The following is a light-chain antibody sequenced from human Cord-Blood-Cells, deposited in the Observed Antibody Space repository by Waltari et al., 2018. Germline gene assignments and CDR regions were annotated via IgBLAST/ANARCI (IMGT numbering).Light chain of an antibody. CDR3: QAWDSSTGV. V-gene: IGLV3-1*01. CDR2: QDS. Sequence: SYELTQPPSVSVSPGQTASLTCSGANLGDKYACWYQQKPGQSLVLVIYQDSKRPSGIPERFSGSNSGNTATLTISGTQAMDEADYYCQAWDSSTGVFGTGTKVTVL. CDR1: NLGDKY. J-gene: IGLJ1*01.